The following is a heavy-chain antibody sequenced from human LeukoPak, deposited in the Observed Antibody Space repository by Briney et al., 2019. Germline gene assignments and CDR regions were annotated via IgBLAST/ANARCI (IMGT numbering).Heavy chain of an antibody. CDR2: IYSGGST. Sequence: GGSLRLSCAASGFTVSSNYMSWVRQAPGKGLEWVSVIYSGGSTYYADSVKGRFTISRDNSKNTLYLQMNSLRAEDTAVYYCARGDYYDSSGYHGGGYWGQGTLVTVSS. CDR3: ARGDYYDSSGYHGGGY. D-gene: IGHD3-22*01. V-gene: IGHV3-53*01. CDR1: GFTVSSNY. J-gene: IGHJ4*02.